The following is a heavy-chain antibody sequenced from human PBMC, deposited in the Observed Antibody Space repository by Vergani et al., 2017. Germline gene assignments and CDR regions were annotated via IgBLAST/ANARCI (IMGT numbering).Heavy chain of an antibody. Sequence: QVTLKESGPALVKPTQTLTLTCTFSGFSLSTSGMRVSWIRQPPGKALEWLARIDWDDDKFYSTSLKTRLTISKDTSKNQVVLTMTNMDPVDTATYYCVCNWGLSNAFDIWGQGTMVTVSS. V-gene: IGHV2-70*04. CDR3: VCNWGLSNAFDI. D-gene: IGHD7-27*01. CDR1: GFSLSTSGMR. J-gene: IGHJ3*02. CDR2: IDWDDDK.